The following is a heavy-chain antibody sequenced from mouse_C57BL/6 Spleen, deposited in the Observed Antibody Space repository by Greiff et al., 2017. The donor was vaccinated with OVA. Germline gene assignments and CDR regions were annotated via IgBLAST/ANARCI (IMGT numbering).Heavy chain of an antibody. Sequence: QVQLQQSGAELVRPGASVTLSCKASGYTFTDYEMHWVKQTPVHGLEWIGAIDPETGGTAYNQKFTGKAILTADKSSSTAYMELRSLTSEDSAVYYCTRDGYYGFAYWGQGTLVTVSA. J-gene: IGHJ3*01. D-gene: IGHD2-3*01. CDR3: TRDGYYGFAY. V-gene: IGHV1-15*01. CDR2: IDPETGGT. CDR1: GYTFTDYE.